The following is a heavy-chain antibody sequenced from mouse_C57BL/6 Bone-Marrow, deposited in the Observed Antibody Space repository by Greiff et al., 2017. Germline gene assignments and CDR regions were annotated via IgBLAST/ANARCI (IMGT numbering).Heavy chain of an antibody. J-gene: IGHJ1*03. CDR3: ARETTVVADWYFDV. D-gene: IGHD1-1*01. Sequence: SGAELVMPGASVKLSCKASGYTFTSYWMHWVKQRPGQGLEWIGEIDPSDSYTNYNQKFEGKSTLTVDKSSSTAYMQLSSLTSEDSAVYYCARETTVVADWYFDVWGTGTTVTVSS. V-gene: IGHV1-69*01. CDR1: GYTFTSYW. CDR2: IDPSDSYT.